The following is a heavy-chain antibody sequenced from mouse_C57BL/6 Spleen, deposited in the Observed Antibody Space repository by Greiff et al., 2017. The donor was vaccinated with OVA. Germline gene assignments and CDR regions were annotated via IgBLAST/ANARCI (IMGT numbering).Heavy chain of an antibody. J-gene: IGHJ1*03. V-gene: IGHV2-4*01. D-gene: IGHD2-1*01. Sequence: VKLVESGPGLVQPSQSLSITCTVSGFSLTSYGVHWVRQPPGKGLEWLGVIWSGGSTDYNAAFISRLSISKDNSKSQVFFKMNSLQADDTAIYYCAKNGLGNNWYFDVWGTGTTVTVSS. CDR2: IWSGGST. CDR1: GFSLTSYG. CDR3: AKNGLGNNWYFDV.